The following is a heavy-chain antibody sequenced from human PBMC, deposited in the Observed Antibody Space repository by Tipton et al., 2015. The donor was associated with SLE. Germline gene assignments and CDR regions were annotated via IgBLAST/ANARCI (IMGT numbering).Heavy chain of an antibody. Sequence: SLRLSCAASGFTFSSYSMNWVRQAPGKGLEWVSSISSSSSYIYYADSVKGRFTISRDNAKNSLYLQMNSLRAEDTAVYYCARGELGIRTFDYWGQGTLVTVSS. CDR1: GFTFSSYS. CDR3: ARGELGIRTFDY. J-gene: IGHJ4*02. V-gene: IGHV3-21*01. CDR2: ISSSSSYI. D-gene: IGHD7-27*01.